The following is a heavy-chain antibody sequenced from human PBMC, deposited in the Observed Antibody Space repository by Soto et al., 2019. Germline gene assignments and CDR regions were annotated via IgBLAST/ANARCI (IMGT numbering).Heavy chain of an antibody. D-gene: IGHD6-6*01. Sequence: QVQLVQSGAEVKKPGSSVKVSCKASGGTFSSYAISWVRQAPGQGLEWMGWINPNSGDTNYAQKFQGRVTMTRDTSISTAYMELSRLRSDDTAVYYCARLYSSSSDDAFDIWGQGTMVTVSS. J-gene: IGHJ3*02. CDR3: ARLYSSSSDDAFDI. CDR2: INPNSGDT. V-gene: IGHV1-2*02. CDR1: GGTFSSYA.